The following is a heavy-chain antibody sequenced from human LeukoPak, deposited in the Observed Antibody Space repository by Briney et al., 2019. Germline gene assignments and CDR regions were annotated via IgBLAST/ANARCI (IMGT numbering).Heavy chain of an antibody. Sequence: GASVKVSCKASGYSFSGYGMLWVRQAPGQGLEYMGWINTNTGNPTYAQGFTGRFVFSLDTSVNTAYLQISSLMAEDTAVYYCARAGAARLSHDYWGRGTLVTVSS. CDR3: ARAGAARLSHDY. CDR2: INTNTGNP. V-gene: IGHV7-4-1*02. J-gene: IGHJ4*02. CDR1: GYSFSGYG. D-gene: IGHD6-6*01.